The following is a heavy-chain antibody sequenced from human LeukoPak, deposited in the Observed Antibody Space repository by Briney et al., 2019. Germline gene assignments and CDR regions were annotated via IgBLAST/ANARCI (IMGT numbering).Heavy chain of an antibody. J-gene: IGHJ4*02. CDR3: ARGPGGAYYDILTGFSDTAIDY. CDR1: GYTFTSHV. V-gene: IGHV1-2*02. CDR2: INPNSGGT. Sequence: ASVKVSCKASGYTFTSHVINWVRQAPGQGLEWMGWINPNSGGTNYAQKFQGRVTMTRDTSISTAYMELSRLRSDDTAVYYCARGPGGAYYDILTGFSDTAIDYWGQGTLVTVSS. D-gene: IGHD3-9*01.